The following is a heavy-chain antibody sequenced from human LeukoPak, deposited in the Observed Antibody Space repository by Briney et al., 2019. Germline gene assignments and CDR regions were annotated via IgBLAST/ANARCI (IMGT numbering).Heavy chain of an antibody. CDR2: FDPEDGET. D-gene: IGHD5-18*01. CDR1: GYTLTELS. CDR3: ATEKTRIQLWFRRPLDY. J-gene: IGHJ4*02. Sequence: ASVKVSCKVSGYTLTELSMHWVRQAPGKGLEWMGGFDPEDGETIYAQKFQGRVTMTEDTSTDTAYMELSSLRSEDTAVYYCATEKTRIQLWFRRPLDYWGQGTLVTVSS. V-gene: IGHV1-24*01.